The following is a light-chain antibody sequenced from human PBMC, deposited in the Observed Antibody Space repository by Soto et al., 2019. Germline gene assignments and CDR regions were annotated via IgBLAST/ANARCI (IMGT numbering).Light chain of an antibody. CDR3: NSFRVSHLYV. Sequence: QSALSQPASVSGAPGQTITISCTGTSTDVGGYNAVSWYQHHPGKAPKLIIYEVTHRPSGVSDRFSASKSGNTAYLTISGLQAEDEADYYCNSFRVSHLYVFGTGTKLTV. CDR2: EVT. V-gene: IGLV2-14*01. CDR1: STDVGGYNA. J-gene: IGLJ1*01.